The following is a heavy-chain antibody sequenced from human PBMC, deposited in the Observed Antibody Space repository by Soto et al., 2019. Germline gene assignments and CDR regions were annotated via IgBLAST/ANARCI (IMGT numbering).Heavy chain of an antibody. CDR3: TRGHPSIYNV. CDR2: IKEDGSEK. D-gene: IGHD1-1*01. Sequence: GGSLRLSCAASGFTFSNFWMRWVRQAPGKGLEWVANIKEDGSEKYYVDSVKGRFTISRDNAKNSLYLQMSSLRPEDTAVYYCTRGHPSIYNVWGQGTLVTVSS. CDR1: GFTFSNFW. J-gene: IGHJ4*02. V-gene: IGHV3-7*01.